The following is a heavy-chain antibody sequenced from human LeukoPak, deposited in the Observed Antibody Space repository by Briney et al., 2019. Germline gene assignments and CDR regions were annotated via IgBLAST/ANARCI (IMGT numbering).Heavy chain of an antibody. CDR3: ARDGYSSSWYIGAWFDP. J-gene: IGHJ5*02. CDR1: GASFSRYY. V-gene: IGHV4-4*07. Sequence: NPSETLSPTCTVSGASFSRYYWSWIRQPAGKGLEWIGRIYTSGSTNYNPSLKSRVTMSIGTSRNLFSLKLSSVTAADTAVYYCARDGYSSSWYIGAWFDPWNQGTLVTVSS. CDR2: IYTSGST. D-gene: IGHD6-13*01.